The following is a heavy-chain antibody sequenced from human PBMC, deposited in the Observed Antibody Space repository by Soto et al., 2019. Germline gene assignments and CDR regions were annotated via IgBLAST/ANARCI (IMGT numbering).Heavy chain of an antibody. CDR1: GGSISSYY. Sequence: SATLSITCTVSGGSISSYYWSWIRQPAGRGLEWIGRIYTSGSTNYNPSLKSRVTMSVDTSKNQFSLKLSSVTAADTAVYYCARVGGYCSSTSCYYGMDVWGQGTTVTVSS. J-gene: IGHJ6*02. CDR2: IYTSGST. V-gene: IGHV4-4*07. D-gene: IGHD2-2*01. CDR3: ARVGGYCSSTSCYYGMDV.